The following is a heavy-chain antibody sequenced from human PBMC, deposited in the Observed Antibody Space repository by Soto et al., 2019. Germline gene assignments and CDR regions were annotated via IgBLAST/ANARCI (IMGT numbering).Heavy chain of an antibody. V-gene: IGHV3-30-3*01. CDR3: ARPLWRDDYNWGYFDL. J-gene: IGHJ2*01. CDR2: ISYDGSNK. Sequence: QVQLVESGGGVVQPGRSLRLSCAASGFTFSSYATHWVRQAPGKGLEWVAVISYDGSNKYYADSVKGRFTISRDNSKNPLYLHMNSLTAEDTAVYYCARPLWRDDYNWGYFDLWGRGTLVTVSS. CDR1: GFTFSSYA. D-gene: IGHD4-4*01.